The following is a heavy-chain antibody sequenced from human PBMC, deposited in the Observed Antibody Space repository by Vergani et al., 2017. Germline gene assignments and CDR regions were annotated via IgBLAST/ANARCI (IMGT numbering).Heavy chain of an antibody. D-gene: IGHD6-19*01. V-gene: IGHV3-30*18. CDR2: ISYDGSNK. CDR1: GFTFSSYG. CDR3: AKVRQWLKIYGMDV. Sequence: QVQLVESGGGVVQPGRSLRLSCAASGFTFSSYGMHWVRQAPGKGLEWVAVISYDGSNKYYADSVKGRFTISRDNSKNTLYLQMNSLRAEDTAVYYWAKVRQWLKIYGMDVWGQGTTVTVSS. J-gene: IGHJ6*02.